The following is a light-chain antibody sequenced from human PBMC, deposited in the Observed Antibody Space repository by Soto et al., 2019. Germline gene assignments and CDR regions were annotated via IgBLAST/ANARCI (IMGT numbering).Light chain of an antibody. CDR1: QSVSSSY. V-gene: IGKV3-20*01. CDR3: QQYGSSPLVT. CDR2: GAS. Sequence: IVLTQSTGTLALSPGERATLSCRASQSVSSSYLAWYQQKPGQAPRLLIYGASSRATGIPDRFSGSGSGTDFTLTISRLEPEDFAVYYCQQYGSSPLVTFGQGTRLEIK. J-gene: IGKJ5*01.